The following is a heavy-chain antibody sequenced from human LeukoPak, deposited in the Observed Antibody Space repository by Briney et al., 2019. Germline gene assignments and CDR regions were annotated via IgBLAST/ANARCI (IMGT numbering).Heavy chain of an antibody. V-gene: IGHV4-30-4*01. CDR2: IYYSGST. Sequence: SETLSLTGTVSGGPISSGDYYWSWIRQPPGKGLEWIGYIYYSGSTYYNPSLKSRVTISVDTSKNQFSLKLSSVTAADTAVYYGAEGTVVGMDVWGQGTTVTVSS. CDR1: GGPISSGDYY. J-gene: IGHJ6*02. CDR3: AEGTVVGMDV.